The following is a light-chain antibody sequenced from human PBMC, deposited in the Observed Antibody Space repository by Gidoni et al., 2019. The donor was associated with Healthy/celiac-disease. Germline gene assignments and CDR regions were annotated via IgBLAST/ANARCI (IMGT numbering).Light chain of an antibody. V-gene: IGKV4-1*01. CDR3: QQYYSTPGT. CDR2: WAS. CDR1: QSVLYSSNNKNY. J-gene: IGKJ4*01. Sequence: DIVMTQSPDSLAVSLGERATINCKSSQSVLYSSNNKNYLAWYQQKPGQPPKLLIYWASTRESGVPDRFSGSGSGTDFTLTISSLQAEDVAVYYCQQYYSTPGTFAGXTKVEIK.